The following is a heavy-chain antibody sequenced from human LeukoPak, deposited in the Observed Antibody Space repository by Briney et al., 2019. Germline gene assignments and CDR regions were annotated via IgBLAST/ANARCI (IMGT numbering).Heavy chain of an antibody. CDR1: GFTFSTYS. Sequence: TGGSLRLSCAASGFTFSTYSMNWVRQAPGKGLEWVSSISSSGSYIYYADSVKGRFTISRDNARNSLFLQMNSLSAGDTAVYYCARVSNPWGQGILVTVSS. J-gene: IGHJ5*02. CDR2: ISSSGSYI. CDR3: ARVSNP. V-gene: IGHV3-21*04.